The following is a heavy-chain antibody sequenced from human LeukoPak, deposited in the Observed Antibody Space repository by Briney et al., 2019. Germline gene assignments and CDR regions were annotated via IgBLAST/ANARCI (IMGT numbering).Heavy chain of an antibody. Sequence: GGFLRISCAAAGFTFSSYSLNWVRQVPAKRLEWVSPISSRSSYIYYADSVKGRFTISRDNAKNSLYPQMNSLRAEDTAVYYCARDMGSSGHYDYWGQGTLVTVSS. CDR2: ISSRSSYI. D-gene: IGHD6-19*01. CDR3: ARDMGSSGHYDY. V-gene: IGHV3-21*01. CDR1: GFTFSSYS. J-gene: IGHJ4*02.